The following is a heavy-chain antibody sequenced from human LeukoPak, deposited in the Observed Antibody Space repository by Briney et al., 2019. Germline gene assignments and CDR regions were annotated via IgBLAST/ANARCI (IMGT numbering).Heavy chain of an antibody. CDR1: GGSLSGYY. CDR3: AYSTYDFWSGYRYYMDV. D-gene: IGHD3-3*01. Sequence: PSETLSLTCAVYGGSLSGYYWSWIRQPPGKGLEWIGEINHSGSTNYNPSLKSRVTISVDTSKNQFSLKLSSVTAADTAVYYCAYSTYDFWSGYRYYMDVWAKGPRSPSP. J-gene: IGHJ6*03. CDR2: INHSGST. V-gene: IGHV4-34*01.